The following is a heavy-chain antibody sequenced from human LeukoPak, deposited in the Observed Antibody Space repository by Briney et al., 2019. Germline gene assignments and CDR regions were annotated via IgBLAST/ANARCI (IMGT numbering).Heavy chain of an antibody. D-gene: IGHD3-10*01. Sequence: GGSLRLSCAASGFTFRSYDMHWFRQATGKGLEWVSAIGSSGDTHYPDSVKGRFTISRENAENSLYLQMNSLRAEDTAVYYCARDSYYYGSGTYSPPRYGMDVWGQGTTVIVSS. CDR2: IGSSGDT. CDR3: ARDSYYYGSGTYSPPRYGMDV. J-gene: IGHJ6*02. CDR1: GFTFRSYD. V-gene: IGHV3-13*01.